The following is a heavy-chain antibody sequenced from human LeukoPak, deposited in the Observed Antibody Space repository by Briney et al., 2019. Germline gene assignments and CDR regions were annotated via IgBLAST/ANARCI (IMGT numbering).Heavy chain of an antibody. CDR1: GFTFSDYY. Sequence: GGSLRLSCAASGFTFSDYYMSWIRQAPGKGLEWVSYISSSGSTIYYADSVKGRFTISRDNAKNSLYLQMNSLRAEDTAVYYCARVVSGYYHYYYMDVWGKGTTVTVSS. D-gene: IGHD3-3*01. J-gene: IGHJ6*03. CDR2: ISSSGSTI. V-gene: IGHV3-11*04. CDR3: ARVVSGYYHYYYMDV.